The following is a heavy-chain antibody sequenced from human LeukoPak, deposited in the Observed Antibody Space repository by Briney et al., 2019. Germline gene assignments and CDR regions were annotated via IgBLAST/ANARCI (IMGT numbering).Heavy chain of an antibody. Sequence: PGGSLRLSCAASGFTFSSYAMHWVRQAPGKGLEWVAVISYDGSNKYYADSVKGRFTISRDNSKNTLYLQMNGMRAEDTAVYYCARDHRSGSHWGQGTLVTVSS. J-gene: IGHJ4*02. CDR3: ARDHRSGSH. D-gene: IGHD6-19*01. V-gene: IGHV3-30-3*01. CDR2: ISYDGSNK. CDR1: GFTFSSYA.